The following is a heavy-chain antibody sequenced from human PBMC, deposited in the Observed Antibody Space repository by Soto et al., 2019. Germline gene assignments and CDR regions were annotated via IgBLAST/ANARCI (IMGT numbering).Heavy chain of an antibody. V-gene: IGHV4-59*13. J-gene: IGHJ6*02. CDR2: IYYSGST. Sequence: SETLSLTCTVSGASIDSYYWNWIRQPPGKGLEWIGYIYYSGSTTYNPSLKTRVTISVDRSKNQFSLKLTSVTAADTAVYYCARDRTHFDSSAYYSGLDVWGQGTTVTVSS. CDR3: ARDRTHFDSSAYYSGLDV. D-gene: IGHD3-22*01. CDR1: GASIDSYY.